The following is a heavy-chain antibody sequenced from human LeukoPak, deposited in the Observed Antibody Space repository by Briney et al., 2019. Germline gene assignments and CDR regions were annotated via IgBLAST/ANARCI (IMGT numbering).Heavy chain of an antibody. D-gene: IGHD4-23*01. CDR1: GYTFTGYY. CDR2: INPNSGGT. V-gene: IGHV1-2*02. J-gene: IGHJ2*01. CDR3: ARGDYGGNSGFYWYFDL. Sequence: ASVKVSCKASGYTFTGYYMHWVRQAPGQGLEWMGWINPNSGGTNYAQKFQGRVTMTRDTSISTAYMELSSLRSEDTAVYYCARGDYGGNSGFYWYFDLWGRGTLVTVSS.